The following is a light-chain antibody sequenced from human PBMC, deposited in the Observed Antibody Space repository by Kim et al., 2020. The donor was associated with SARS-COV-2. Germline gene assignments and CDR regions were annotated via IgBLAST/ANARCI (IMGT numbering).Light chain of an antibody. CDR3: QQYNNWPYT. CDR2: GAA. CDR1: QSVSSS. V-gene: IGKV3-15*01. J-gene: IGKJ2*01. Sequence: SGAPGERATLSCRASQSVSSSLAWYQQKPGQAPRLLIYGAATRATGIPARFSGSGSGTEFTLTISSLQSEDFAVYYCQQYNNWPYTFGQGTKLEI.